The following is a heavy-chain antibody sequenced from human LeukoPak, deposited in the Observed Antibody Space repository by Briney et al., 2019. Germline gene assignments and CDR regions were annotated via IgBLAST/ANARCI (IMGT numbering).Heavy chain of an antibody. Sequence: SQTLSLTCTVSGGSISSGSYYWSWIRQPAGKGLEWIWRIYTSGSTNYNPSLKSRVTISVDTSKNQFSLKLSSVTAADTAVYYCARELQDSWAAVGDYWYFDLWGRGTLVTVSS. V-gene: IGHV4-61*02. CDR1: GGSISSGSYY. CDR2: IYTSGST. J-gene: IGHJ2*01. CDR3: ARELQDSWAAVGDYWYFDL. D-gene: IGHD6-19*01.